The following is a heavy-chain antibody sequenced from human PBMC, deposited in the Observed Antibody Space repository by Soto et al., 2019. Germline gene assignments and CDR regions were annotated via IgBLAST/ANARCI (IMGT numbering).Heavy chain of an antibody. CDR1: GGSISSGGYS. J-gene: IGHJ5*02. D-gene: IGHD3-22*01. Sequence: SETLSLTCAVSGGSISSGGYSWSWIRQPPGKGLEWIGYIYYTGMTYYNPSLKSRVTISVDTSKNQFSLKLTSVTAADTAVYYCARVYESNWFDPWGQGTLVTVSS. CDR3: ARVYESNWFDP. V-gene: IGHV4-30-2*01. CDR2: IYYTGMT.